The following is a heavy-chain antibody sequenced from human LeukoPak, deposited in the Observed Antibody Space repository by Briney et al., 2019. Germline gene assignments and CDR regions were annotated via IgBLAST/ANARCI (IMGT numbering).Heavy chain of an antibody. CDR2: ISYDGSNK. CDR1: GFTFSNYA. V-gene: IGHV3-30-3*01. D-gene: IGHD2-15*01. CDR3: ARDSSPGYCSGGSCFKTPSQRYYYGMDV. J-gene: IGHJ6*02. Sequence: GGSLRLSCAASGFTFSNYAMSWVRQAPGKGLEWVAVISYDGSNKYYADSVKGRFTISRDNSKNTLYLQMNSLRAEDTAVYYCARDSSPGYCSGGSCFKTPSQRYYYGMDVWGQGTTVTVSS.